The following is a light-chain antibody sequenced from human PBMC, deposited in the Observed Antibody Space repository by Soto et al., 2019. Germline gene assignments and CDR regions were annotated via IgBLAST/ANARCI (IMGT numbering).Light chain of an antibody. CDR3: MQGSHWPPMYT. Sequence: DVVMTQSPLSLPVTLGQPASISCRSSQSLVYGDANSFFNWFHQRPGQPQRRLIYQVSNRDSGVPDRFSGSGSATDFTLRISRVEAEDVGVSYCMQGSHWPPMYTFGQGTKLEIK. V-gene: IGKV2-30*01. CDR2: QVS. CDR1: QSLVYGDANSF. J-gene: IGKJ2*01.